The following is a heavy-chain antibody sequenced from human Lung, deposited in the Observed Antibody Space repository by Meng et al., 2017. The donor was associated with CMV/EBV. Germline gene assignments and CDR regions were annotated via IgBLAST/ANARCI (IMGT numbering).Heavy chain of an antibody. CDR2: IRFDGSNQ. J-gene: IGHJ4*02. CDR3: ANLGGSGALDY. D-gene: IGHD1-26*01. Sequence: SCAASGLRFSTYGMNWVRQAPGKGLEWVAFIRFDGSNQYYEDSVKGRFSISRDNSKNMLYLQMNSLRSEDKAVYYCANLGGSGALDYWGQGTLVTVSS. CDR1: GLRFSTYG. V-gene: IGHV3-30*02.